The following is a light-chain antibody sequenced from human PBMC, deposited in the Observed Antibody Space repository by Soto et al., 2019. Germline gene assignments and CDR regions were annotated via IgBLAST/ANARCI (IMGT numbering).Light chain of an antibody. CDR2: EAS. CDR1: QSVYNY. CDR3: QQRAAWPYT. J-gene: IGKJ2*01. Sequence: EIVLTQSPASLSLSPGERATLSCRASQSVYNYLAWFQQKPGQAPRLLIYEASNRATGFPARFSGSGSGTDVALTISSLEPEDVAVYYCQQRAAWPYTFGQGTRLEIK. V-gene: IGKV3-11*01.